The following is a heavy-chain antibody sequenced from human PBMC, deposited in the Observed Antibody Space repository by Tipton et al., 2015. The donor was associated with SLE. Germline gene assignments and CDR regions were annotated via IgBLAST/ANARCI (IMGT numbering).Heavy chain of an antibody. Sequence: TLSLTCAVYGGSFSGYYWGWIRQPPGKGLEWIGSIYHSGSTYYNPSLTSRVTISVDTSKNQFSLKLSSVTAADTAVYYCARDGARSDYVRWFDPWGQGTLVTVSS. CDR3: ARDGARSDYVRWFDP. V-gene: IGHV4-38-2*02. D-gene: IGHD4-17*01. CDR1: GGSFSGYY. J-gene: IGHJ5*02. CDR2: IYHSGST.